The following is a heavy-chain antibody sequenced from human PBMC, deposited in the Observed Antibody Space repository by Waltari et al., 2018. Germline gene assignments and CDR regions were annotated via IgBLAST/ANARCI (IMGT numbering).Heavy chain of an antibody. Sequence: QVQLVQSGAEVKKPGSSVNVSCKASARTFSIYPLRWVRPYPGQGLEWMGGIIPIFGTANYAQKFQGRFTITADESTSTAYMELSSLRSEDTAVYYCARVKRYSYGQRGDAFDIWGQGTMVTVSS. CDR2: IIPIFGTA. CDR1: ARTFSIYP. D-gene: IGHD5-18*01. V-gene: IGHV1-69*01. CDR3: ARVKRYSYGQRGDAFDI. J-gene: IGHJ3*02.